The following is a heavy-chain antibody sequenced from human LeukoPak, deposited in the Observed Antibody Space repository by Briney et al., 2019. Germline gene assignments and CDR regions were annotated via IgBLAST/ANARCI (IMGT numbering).Heavy chain of an antibody. CDR3: ARDRTYYYDRGAFDI. CDR2: IYSGGST. J-gene: IGHJ3*02. CDR1: GFTVSSNY. V-gene: IGHV3-53*01. Sequence: GGSLRLSCAASGFTVSSNYMSWVRQAPGKGLEWVSVIYSGGSTYYADSVKGRFTISRDNSKNTLYLQMNSLRAEDTAVYYCARDRTYYYDRGAFDIWGQGTMVTVPS. D-gene: IGHD3-22*01.